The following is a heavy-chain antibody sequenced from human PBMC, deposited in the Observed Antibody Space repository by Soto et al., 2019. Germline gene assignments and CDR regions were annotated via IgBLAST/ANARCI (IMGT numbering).Heavy chain of an antibody. Sequence: EVHLLESGGGLVQPGGSLRLSCSASGFTFTSYAMGWVRQAPGKGLEWVSGISGSGGDTKSADSVKGRFTISRDNFKNMLYLQMNSLRAEDTAVYYCAKHDFWTLYNTGLDSWGQGTLVTVSS. J-gene: IGHJ4*02. CDR3: AKHDFWTLYNTGLDS. CDR1: GFTFTSYA. CDR2: ISGSGGDT. D-gene: IGHD3-3*01. V-gene: IGHV3-23*01.